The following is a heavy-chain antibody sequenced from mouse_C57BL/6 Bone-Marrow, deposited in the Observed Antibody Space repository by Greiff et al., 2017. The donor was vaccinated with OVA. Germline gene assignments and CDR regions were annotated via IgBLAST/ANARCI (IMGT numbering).Heavy chain of an antibody. J-gene: IGHJ2*01. CDR2: IHPSDSDT. Sequence: QVQLQQPGAELVKPGASVKVSCKASGYTFTSYWMHWVKQRPGQGLEWIGRIHPSDSDTNYNQKFKGKATLNVDKSSSTVYMQRSRRTSEGSAVYYGARGGILKENYMDYWGQGTTLTVAS. V-gene: IGHV1-74*01. CDR1: GYTFTSYW. CDR3: ARGGILKENYMDY.